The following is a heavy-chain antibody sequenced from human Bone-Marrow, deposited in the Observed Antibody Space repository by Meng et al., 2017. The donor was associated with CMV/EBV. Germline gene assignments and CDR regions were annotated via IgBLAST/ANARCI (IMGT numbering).Heavy chain of an antibody. CDR2: IYTSGST. CDR3: ARDVSSVTWFDP. D-gene: IGHD4-11*01. CDR1: GGSISSYY. J-gene: IGHJ5*02. V-gene: IGHV4-4*07. Sequence: QVQLKESGHGLVKPSETLSLTCTVSGGSISSYYWSWIRQPAGKGLEWIGRIYTSGSTNYNPSLQSRVTMSVDTSKHQFSLKLSSVTAADTVVYYCARDVSSVTWFDPWGQGPLVTVSS.